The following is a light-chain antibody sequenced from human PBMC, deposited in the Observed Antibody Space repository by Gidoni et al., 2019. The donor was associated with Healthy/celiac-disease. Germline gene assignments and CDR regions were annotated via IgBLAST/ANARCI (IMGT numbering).Light chain of an antibody. CDR1: SSDVGSYNL. CDR2: EVS. CDR3: CSYAGSSCYV. J-gene: IGLJ1*01. V-gene: IGLV2-23*02. Sequence: HSPLPHPAPVSGSPGRSITISCTGTSSDVGSYNLVSWYQQHPGKAPKLMIYEVSKRPSGVSNRFSGSKSGNTASLTISGLQAEDEADYYCCSYAGSSCYVFGTGTKVTVL.